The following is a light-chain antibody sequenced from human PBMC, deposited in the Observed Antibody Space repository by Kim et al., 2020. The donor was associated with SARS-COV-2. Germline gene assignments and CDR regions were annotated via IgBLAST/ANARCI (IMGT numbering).Light chain of an antibody. CDR1: QDISNH. CDR2: DAS. CDR3: QHYDSLPIT. V-gene: IGKV1-33*01. Sequence: ASVGDRVPITCQAGQDISNHLNWYQHQPGKAPNLLIYDASTLEAGVPSRFSGSGYGTYFTFTISSLQVEDIATYYCQHYDSLPITFGQGTRLEIK. J-gene: IGKJ5*01.